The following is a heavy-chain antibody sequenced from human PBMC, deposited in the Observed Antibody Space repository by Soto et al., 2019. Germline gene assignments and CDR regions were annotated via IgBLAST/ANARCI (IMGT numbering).Heavy chain of an antibody. CDR2: IKDDGSER. CDR3: ARDVGPVTIFGEALSGYFDF. J-gene: IGHJ4*02. Sequence: WGSLRLSCAVSGFSFGSYWMSWVRQAPGKGLEWLASIKDDGSERYYLDSVKGRFTISRDNAKDALSLQMNSLRGEDTAFYYCARDVGPVTIFGEALSGYFDFWGQGTLVTVSS. D-gene: IGHD3-3*01. V-gene: IGHV3-7*03. CDR1: GFSFGSYW.